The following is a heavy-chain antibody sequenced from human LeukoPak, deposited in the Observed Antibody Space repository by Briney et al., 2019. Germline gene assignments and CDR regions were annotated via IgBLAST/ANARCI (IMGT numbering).Heavy chain of an antibody. V-gene: IGHV1-69*05. CDR2: IIPIFGTA. CDR1: GGTFSSYA. CDR3: ARHGSGWYLIDDY. D-gene: IGHD6-19*01. J-gene: IGHJ4*02. Sequence: SVNVSCKASGGTFSSYAISWVRQAPGQGLEWMGGIIPIFGTANYAQKFQGRVTMTRNTSISTAYMELSSLRSEDTAVYYCARHGSGWYLIDDYWGQGTLVTVSS.